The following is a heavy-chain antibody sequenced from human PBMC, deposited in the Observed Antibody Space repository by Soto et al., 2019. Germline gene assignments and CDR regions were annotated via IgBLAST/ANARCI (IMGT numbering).Heavy chain of an antibody. CDR3: ARGLVVVSATYWYFDL. CDR1: GYTFTSYD. V-gene: IGHV1-8*01. J-gene: IGHJ2*01. CDR2: MNPNSGKA. D-gene: IGHD2-15*01. Sequence: QVQLVQSGAEVKKPGASVKVSCKASGYTFTSYDINWVRQAAGQGLEWIGWMNPNSGKAVYAQKFQGRVTMAGNTSIRTASMGLSSLRPDDTAVYFCARGLVVVSATYWYFDLWGRGTLVTVSS.